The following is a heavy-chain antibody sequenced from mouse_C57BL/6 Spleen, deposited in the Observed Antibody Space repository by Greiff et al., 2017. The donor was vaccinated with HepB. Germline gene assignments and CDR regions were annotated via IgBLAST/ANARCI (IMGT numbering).Heavy chain of an antibody. V-gene: IGHV1-53*01. CDR1: GYTFTSYW. J-gene: IGHJ1*03. Sequence: QVQLQQPGTELVKPGASVKLSCKASGYTFTSYWMHWVKQRPGQGLEWIGNINPSNGGTNYNEKFKSKATLTVDKSSSTAYMQLSSLTSEDSAVYYCARYLTYYGSSYGYFDVWGTGTTVTVSS. D-gene: IGHD1-1*01. CDR2: INPSNGGT. CDR3: ARYLTYYGSSYGYFDV.